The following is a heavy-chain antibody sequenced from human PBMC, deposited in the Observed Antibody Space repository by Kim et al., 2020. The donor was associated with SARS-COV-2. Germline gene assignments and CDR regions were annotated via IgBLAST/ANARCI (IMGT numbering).Heavy chain of an antibody. J-gene: IGHJ4*02. Sequence: NPSLNSRVTISIDTSKNQFALKPSSGTAADTAVYYCARGPPIGGGDCYSHWGQGTLVTVSS. D-gene: IGHD2-21*02. CDR3: ARGPPIGGGDCYSH. V-gene: IGHV4-30-2*05.